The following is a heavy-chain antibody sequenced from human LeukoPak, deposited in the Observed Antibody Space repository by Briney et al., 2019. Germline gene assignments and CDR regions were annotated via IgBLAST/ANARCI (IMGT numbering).Heavy chain of an antibody. J-gene: IGHJ4*02. Sequence: PGGSLRLSCAASGFTFSSYEMNWVCQAPGKGLEWVSYISSSGSTIYYADSVKGRFTISRDNAKNSLYLQMNSLRAEDTAVYYCARDVGGSYAIDYWGQGTLVTVSS. CDR3: ARDVGGSYAIDY. CDR2: ISSSGSTI. V-gene: IGHV3-48*03. CDR1: GFTFSSYE. D-gene: IGHD1-26*01.